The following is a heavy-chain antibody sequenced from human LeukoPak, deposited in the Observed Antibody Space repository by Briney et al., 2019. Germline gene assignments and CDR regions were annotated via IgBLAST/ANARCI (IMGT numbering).Heavy chain of an antibody. J-gene: IGHJ6*03. CDR1: VFTLSDYY. D-gene: IGHD6-6*01. V-gene: IGHV3-11*01. Sequence: NPGVSLRLSCAASVFTLSDYYVRCPRHAPGGGLEWVSYNRRSCSNILRADCAEGRFTICRDNAKNSLYLQMNSLRAEDTAVYYCARNRKYRRGWNGGTLGYYFYMVGWGKG. CDR2: NRRSCSNI. CDR3: ARNRKYRRGWNGGTLGYYFYMVG.